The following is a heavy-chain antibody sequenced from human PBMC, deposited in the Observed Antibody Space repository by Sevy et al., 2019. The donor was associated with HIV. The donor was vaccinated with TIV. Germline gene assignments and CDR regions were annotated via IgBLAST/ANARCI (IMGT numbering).Heavy chain of an antibody. Sequence: ASVKVSCKASGCPFSTYAISWVRQAPGQGLECMGWISAYNGHTNYAQSLQDRVTMTTDTSTSTAYMELRSLRSDDTAVYYCARLEASGSGWYGNGMDVWGQGTTVTVSS. D-gene: IGHD6-19*01. CDR2: ISAYNGHT. V-gene: IGHV1-18*01. CDR1: GCPFSTYA. CDR3: ARLEASGSGWYGNGMDV. J-gene: IGHJ6*02.